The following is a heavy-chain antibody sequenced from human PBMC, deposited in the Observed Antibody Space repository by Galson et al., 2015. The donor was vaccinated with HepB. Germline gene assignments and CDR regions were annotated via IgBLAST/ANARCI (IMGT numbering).Heavy chain of an antibody. CDR2: IYWNDDK. CDR1: GFSLSSSGVG. D-gene: IGHD4-17*01. Sequence: PALVKPTPTLTLTCTFSGFSLSSSGVGVGWIRQPPGKALEWLAVIYWNDDKRCSPSVKSRPTITKDTSKNQVVLTMTNMDPVDTATYYCAHTAHDYDYGDEGGHFFDYWGQGTLVTVSS. J-gene: IGHJ4*02. V-gene: IGHV2-5*01. CDR3: AHTAHDYDYGDEGGHFFDY.